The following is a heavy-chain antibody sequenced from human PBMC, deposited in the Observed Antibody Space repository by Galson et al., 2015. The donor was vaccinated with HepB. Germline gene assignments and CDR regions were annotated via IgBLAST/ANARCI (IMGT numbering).Heavy chain of an antibody. CDR2: IYYSGST. D-gene: IGHD3-10*01. V-gene: IGHV4-39*07. CDR3: ARDLMVRGVITTWFDP. J-gene: IGHJ5*02. Sequence: LSLTCTVSGGSISSSSYYWGWIRQPPGKGLEWIGSIYYSGSTYYNPSLKSRVTISVDTSKNQFSLKLSSVTAADTAVYYCARDLMVRGVITTWFDPWGQGTLVTVSS. CDR1: GGSISSSSYY.